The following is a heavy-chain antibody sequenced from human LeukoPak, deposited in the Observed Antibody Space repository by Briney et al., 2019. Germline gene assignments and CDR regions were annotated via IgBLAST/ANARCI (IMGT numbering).Heavy chain of an antibody. D-gene: IGHD5-12*01. CDR2: IYYSGST. V-gene: IGHV4-59*01. J-gene: IGHJ4*02. CDR3: ARAYSAYDSFDY. CDR1: GGSINSYY. Sequence: ETLSLTCTVSGGSINSYYWSWIRQPPGKGLEWIGYIYYSGSTNYNPSLKSRVTISVDTSKNQFSLRLSSVTAADTAVYYCARAYSAYDSFDYWGQGTLVTVSS.